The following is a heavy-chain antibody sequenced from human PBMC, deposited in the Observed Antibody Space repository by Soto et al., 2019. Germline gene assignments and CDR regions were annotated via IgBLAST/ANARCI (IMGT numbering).Heavy chain of an antibody. D-gene: IGHD2-8*02. CDR3: AKDRVWSSYFDY. V-gene: IGHV3-23*01. J-gene: IGHJ4*02. CDR1: GFTFSSYA. CDR2: ISGSGGST. Sequence: GRSLRLSCAASGFTFSSYAMSWVRQAPGKGLEWVSAISGSGGSTYYADSVKGRFTISRDNSKNTLYLQMNSLRAEDTAVYYCAKDRVWSSYFDYWGQGTLVTVSS.